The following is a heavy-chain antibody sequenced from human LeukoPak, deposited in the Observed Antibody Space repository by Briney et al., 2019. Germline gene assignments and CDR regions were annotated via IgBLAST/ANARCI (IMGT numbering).Heavy chain of an antibody. CDR1: KFTFSNYW. CDR3: ARADSSGKIFDY. D-gene: IGHD3-22*01. V-gene: IGHV3-7*01. J-gene: IGHJ4*02. Sequence: GGSLRLSCAASKFTFSNYWMTWVRQAPGEGLEWVANIKEDGSEKYYVDSVKGRFTISRDIAKSSLYPQMNSPRAEDTAVYYCARADSSGKIFDYWGRGALVIVSS. CDR2: IKEDGSEK.